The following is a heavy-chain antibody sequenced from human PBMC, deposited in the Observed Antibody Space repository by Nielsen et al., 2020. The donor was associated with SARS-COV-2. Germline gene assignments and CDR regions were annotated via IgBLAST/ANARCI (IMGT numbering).Heavy chain of an antibody. CDR1: GGSISSNSYF. Sequence: GSLRLSCTVSGGSISSNSYFWGWIRQFPGKDLEWIGSIFHSGSTYYNPSLKSRVTISVDTSKNQFSLKLSSVTAADTAVYYCARSAANWFDPWGQGTLVTVSS. CDR3: ARSAANWFDP. V-gene: IGHV4-39*07. J-gene: IGHJ5*02. D-gene: IGHD6-25*01. CDR2: IFHSGST.